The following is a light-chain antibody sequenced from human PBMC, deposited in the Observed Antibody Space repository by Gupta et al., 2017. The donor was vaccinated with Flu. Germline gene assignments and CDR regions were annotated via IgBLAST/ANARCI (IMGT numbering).Light chain of an antibody. CDR1: QIFDEW. CDR2: KVS. CDR3: QQYSIYPWT. V-gene: IGKV1-5*03. Sequence: DIRMTQSPSTLSASIGDRVTITCRASQIFDEWLAWYQQKPGKAPKLLMKKVSNLESGVPSRFSGSGFGTEFTLTISSLQPDDFATYYCQQYSIYPWTFGQGTTVDMK. J-gene: IGKJ1*01.